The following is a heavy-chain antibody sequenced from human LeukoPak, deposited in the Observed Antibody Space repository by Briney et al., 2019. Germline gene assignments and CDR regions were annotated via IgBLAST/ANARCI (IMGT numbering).Heavy chain of an antibody. CDR1: GFTVSSNY. V-gene: IGHV4-59*02. Sequence: GSLRLSCAASGFTVSSNYMSWIRQPPGKGLEWIGYIYYSGSTNYNPSLKSRVTISVDTSKNQFSLKLSSVTAADTAVYYCARVMSAFDIWGQGTMVTVSS. CDR2: IYYSGST. D-gene: IGHD3-10*02. CDR3: ARVMSAFDI. J-gene: IGHJ3*02.